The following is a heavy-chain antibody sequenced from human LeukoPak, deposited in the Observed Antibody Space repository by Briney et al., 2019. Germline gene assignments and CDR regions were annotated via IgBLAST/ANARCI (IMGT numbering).Heavy chain of an antibody. J-gene: IGHJ6*03. Sequence: SETLSLTCTVSGGSISSYYWSWIRQPPGKGLEWIGYIFYSGITNYSPSLKSRVTISVDTSKNQFSLNLSSVTAADTAVYYCARVGCSGGSCYRLRYYMDVWGKGTTVTVSS. CDR1: GGSISSYY. D-gene: IGHD2-15*01. CDR2: IFYSGIT. CDR3: ARVGCSGGSCYRLRYYMDV. V-gene: IGHV4-59*12.